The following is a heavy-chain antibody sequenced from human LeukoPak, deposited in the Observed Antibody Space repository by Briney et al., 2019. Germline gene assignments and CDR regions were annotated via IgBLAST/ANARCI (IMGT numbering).Heavy chain of an antibody. Sequence: GGSLRLSCSASGISVESNYMSWVRQAPGRGLEWVSLIYKNGKEYYAESAKGRFSISRDISKNSLDLQMNRLRGDDTAVYYCARESPTSGIDSWGQGTLVIVSS. D-gene: IGHD2-15*01. CDR3: ARESPTSGIDS. J-gene: IGHJ5*01. V-gene: IGHV3-53*01. CDR1: GISVESNY. CDR2: IYKNGKE.